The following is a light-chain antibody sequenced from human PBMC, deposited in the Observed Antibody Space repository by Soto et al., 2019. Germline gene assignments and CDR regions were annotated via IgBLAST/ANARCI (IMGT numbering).Light chain of an antibody. CDR1: QSVSSTY. Sequence: EIVLTQSPDTLSLFPGERATLSCRASQSVSSTYLAWYQQKLGQAPRLLIFGASSRATGIPDRFSGSGSGTDLTLSISRLEPEDFSVYYCQKYGSSRWTFGQGTKVEIK. J-gene: IGKJ1*01. V-gene: IGKV3-20*01. CDR2: GAS. CDR3: QKYGSSRWT.